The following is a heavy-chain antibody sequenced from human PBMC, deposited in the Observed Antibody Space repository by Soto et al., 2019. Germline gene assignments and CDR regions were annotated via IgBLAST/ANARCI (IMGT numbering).Heavy chain of an antibody. Sequence: GGSLRLSCAASGFTFSSYAMSWVRQAPGKGLEWVSAISGSGESTYYADSVKGRFTISRDNSKNTLYLQMNSLRAEDTAVYYCAKYSSSWYYPFDYWGQGTLVTVSS. CDR3: AKYSSSWYYPFDY. V-gene: IGHV3-23*01. CDR1: GFTFSSYA. J-gene: IGHJ4*02. CDR2: ISGSGEST. D-gene: IGHD6-13*01.